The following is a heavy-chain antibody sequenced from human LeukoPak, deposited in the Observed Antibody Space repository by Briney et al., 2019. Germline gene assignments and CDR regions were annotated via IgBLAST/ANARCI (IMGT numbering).Heavy chain of an antibody. Sequence: PSETLSLTCTVSSGPFSSSSYFCGWIRQPPGMGLEWIATINYSGTTYYNPSLKSRVTTSVDTSNNQFSLKLSSVTAADTALHYCARLRGGVQLWGDWGQGALVTVSS. J-gene: IGHJ4*01. D-gene: IGHD1-1*01. V-gene: IGHV4-39*01. CDR2: INYSGTT. CDR3: ARLRGGVQLWGD. CDR1: SGPFSSSSYF.